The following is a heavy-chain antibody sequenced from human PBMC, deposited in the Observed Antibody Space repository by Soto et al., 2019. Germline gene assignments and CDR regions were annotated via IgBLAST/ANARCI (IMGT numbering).Heavy chain of an antibody. Sequence: ASVKVSCKASGYIFKNFGIGWVRQAPGLGPEGVGWINVDHGNTKYAGKFQGRVTTTTDTSTNTAYMEPTKLTSDDTAVYYCARSRYYFDNWGQGTLVTVSS. V-gene: IGHV1-18*01. CDR2: INVDHGNT. CDR1: GYIFKNFG. J-gene: IGHJ4*02. CDR3: ARSRYYFDN. D-gene: IGHD3-9*01.